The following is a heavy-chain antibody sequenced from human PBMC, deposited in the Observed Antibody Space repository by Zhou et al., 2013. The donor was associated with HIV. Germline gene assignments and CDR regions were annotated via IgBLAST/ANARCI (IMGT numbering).Heavy chain of an antibody. CDR2: VIPLRSIG. CDR1: GGTFDTFA. J-gene: IGHJ4*02. V-gene: IGHV1-69*05. D-gene: IGHD3-22*01. Sequence: QVQLVQSGAEVKKPGSSVKVSCKASGGTFDTFAVTWVRRARGQGLEWMGGVIPLRSIGHYSPKFQGRVTITTDESTSTAYMELSSLKSEDTAVYYCARCYYDNSGCDFWGRGTLVTVSS. CDR3: ARCYYDNSGCDF.